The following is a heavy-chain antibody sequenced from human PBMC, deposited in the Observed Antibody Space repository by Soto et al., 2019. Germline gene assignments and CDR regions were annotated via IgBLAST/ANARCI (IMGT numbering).Heavy chain of an antibody. CDR2: IYYSGST. Sequence: SETLSLTCTVSGGSISSGDYYWSWIRQPPGKGLEWIGYIYYSGSTYYNPSLKSRVTISVDTSKNQFSLKLSSVTAADTAVYYCARAYYSNSFYYYYYGMDVWGQGTTVTVSS. CDR1: GGSISSGDYY. V-gene: IGHV4-30-4*01. CDR3: ARAYYSNSFYYYYYGMDV. J-gene: IGHJ6*02. D-gene: IGHD4-4*01.